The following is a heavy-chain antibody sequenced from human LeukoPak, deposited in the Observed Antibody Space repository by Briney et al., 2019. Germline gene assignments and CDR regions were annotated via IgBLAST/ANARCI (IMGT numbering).Heavy chain of an antibody. J-gene: IGHJ4*02. D-gene: IGHD3-22*01. V-gene: IGHV1-69*04. CDR3: ARGGGDYYDSSGYY. Sequence: RASVKVSCKASGGTFSSYAISWVRQAPGQGLEWMGRIIPILGIANYAQKFQGRVTITADKSTSTAYMELSSLRSEDTAVYYCARGGGDYYDSSGYYWGQGTLVTVSS. CDR2: IIPILGIA. CDR1: GGTFSSYA.